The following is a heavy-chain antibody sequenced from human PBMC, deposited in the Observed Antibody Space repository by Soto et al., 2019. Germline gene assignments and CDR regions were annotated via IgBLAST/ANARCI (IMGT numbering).Heavy chain of an antibody. V-gene: IGHV4-39*01. CDR1: GGSISSSSYY. D-gene: IGHD3-3*01. J-gene: IGHJ5*02. CDR2: FYYSGST. Sequence: QLQLQESGPGLVKPSETLSLTCTVSGGSISSSSYYWGWIRQPPGKGLEWIGSFYYSGSTYYNPSLKSRVTISVDTSKNQFSPTLSSVTAADTAVYYCARQGRDYDFWSGYYRGSGWFDPWGQGTLVTVSS. CDR3: ARQGRDYDFWSGYYRGSGWFDP.